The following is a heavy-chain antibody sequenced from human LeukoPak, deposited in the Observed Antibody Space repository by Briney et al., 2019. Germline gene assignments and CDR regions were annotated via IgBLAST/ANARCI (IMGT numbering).Heavy chain of an antibody. D-gene: IGHD2-2*02. CDR2: IKQDGSEK. CDR1: GFTFSSYW. V-gene: IGHV3-7*01. J-gene: IGHJ4*02. CDR3: ARLKNGYCSSTSCYTGGGFDY. Sequence: GRSLRLSCAASGFTFSSYWMSWVRQAPGKGLEWVANIKQDGSEKYYVDSVKGRFTISRDNAKNSLYLQMNSLRAEDTAVYYCARLKNGYCSSTSCYTGGGFDYWGQGTLVTVSS.